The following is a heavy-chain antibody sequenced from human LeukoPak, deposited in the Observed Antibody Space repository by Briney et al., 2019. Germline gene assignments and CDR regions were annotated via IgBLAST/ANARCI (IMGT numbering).Heavy chain of an antibody. Sequence: SETLSLTCAVSGGSISSGGYSWSWIRQPPGKGLEWIGYIYHSGSTYYNPSLKSRVTISVDRSKNQFSLKLSSVTAADTAVYYCAKAEWGSSGYTHWEYWGQGTLVTVSS. D-gene: IGHD3-22*01. J-gene: IGHJ4*02. CDR1: GGSISSGGYS. CDR3: AKAEWGSSGYTHWEY. V-gene: IGHV4-30-2*01. CDR2: IYHSGST.